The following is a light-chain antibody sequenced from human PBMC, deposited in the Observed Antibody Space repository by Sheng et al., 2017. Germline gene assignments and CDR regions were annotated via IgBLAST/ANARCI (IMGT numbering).Light chain of an antibody. Sequence: SYELTPPPSVSVAPGKTARITCGRNYIGNKSVHWYQQKPGQAPVLVVYDDTDRPSGIPERFSGSNSGNTATLTISGTQAMDEADYYCQAWDTSTYVVFGGGTKLTVL. CDR1: YIGNKS. J-gene: IGLJ2*01. CDR3: QAWDTSTYVV. V-gene: IGLV3-21*03. CDR2: DDT.